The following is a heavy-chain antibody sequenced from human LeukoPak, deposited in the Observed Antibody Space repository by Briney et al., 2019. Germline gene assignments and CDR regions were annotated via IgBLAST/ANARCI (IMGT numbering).Heavy chain of an antibody. CDR2: IIPIFGTA. CDR1: GGTFSSYA. Sequence: SVKVSCKASGGTFSSYAISWVRQAPGQGLEWMGGIIPIFGTANYAQKFQGRVTITADESTSTAYMELSSLRSEDTAVYYCARDLSPIFGPVGLYGMDVWGQGTTVTVSS. J-gene: IGHJ6*02. CDR3: ARDLSPIFGPVGLYGMDV. D-gene: IGHD3/OR15-3a*01. V-gene: IGHV1-69*13.